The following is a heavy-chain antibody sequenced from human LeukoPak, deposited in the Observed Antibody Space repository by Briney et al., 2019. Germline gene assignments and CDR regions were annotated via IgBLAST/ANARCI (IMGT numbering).Heavy chain of an antibody. D-gene: IGHD2-21*02. Sequence: VASVKVSCKASGYTFTGYYMHWVRQAPGQGLEWMGWINPNSGGTNYAQKFQGRVTMTRDTSISTAYMELSRLRSDDTAVYYCARDPIVVVTARRFDPWGQGTLVTVSS. CDR2: INPNSGGT. V-gene: IGHV1-2*02. CDR3: ARDPIVVVTARRFDP. CDR1: GYTFTGYY. J-gene: IGHJ5*02.